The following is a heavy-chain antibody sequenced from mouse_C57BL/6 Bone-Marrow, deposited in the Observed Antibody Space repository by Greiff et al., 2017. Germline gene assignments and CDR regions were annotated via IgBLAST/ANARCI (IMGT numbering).Heavy chain of an antibody. D-gene: IGHD1-1*01. CDR1: GFTFSDYG. V-gene: IGHV5-17*01. CDR3: ARPYLYGSRDWFAY. CDR2: ISSGSSTI. Sequence: EVKLMESGGGLVKPGGSLKLSCAASGFTFSDYGMNWVRQAPEKGLEWVAYISSGSSTIYYADTVKGRFTISRDNAKNTLFLQMTSQSSEDTAMYYFARPYLYGSRDWFAYWGQGTLVTVSA. J-gene: IGHJ3*01.